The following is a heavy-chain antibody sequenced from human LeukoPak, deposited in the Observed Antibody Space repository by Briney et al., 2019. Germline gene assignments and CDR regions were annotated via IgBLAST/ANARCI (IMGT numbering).Heavy chain of an antibody. D-gene: IGHD2-2*01. CDR1: GGSFCGYY. Sequence: SETLSLTCAVCGGSFCGYYWSWIRQPPGKGLRWIGEIYHSGSTNYNPSLKSRATISVDTSKNQFSLKVTSLTAADTAVYYCARGYCTSTRCYPPDAFDIWGQGTMVTVSS. V-gene: IGHV4-34*01. CDR3: ARGYCTSTRCYPPDAFDI. J-gene: IGHJ3*02. CDR2: IYHSGST.